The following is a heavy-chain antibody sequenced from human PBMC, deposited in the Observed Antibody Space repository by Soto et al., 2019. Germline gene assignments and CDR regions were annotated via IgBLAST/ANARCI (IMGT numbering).Heavy chain of an antibody. CDR3: ARQDGYSGYFYYYGMDV. V-gene: IGHV3-74*01. Sequence: GGSLRLSCAASGFTFSSYWMHWVRQAPGKGLVWVSHINSDGSSTSYADSVKGRFTISRDNAKNTLYLQMNSLRAEDTAVYYCARQDGYSGYFYYYGMDVWGQGTTVTVSS. CDR1: GFTFSSYW. D-gene: IGHD5-12*01. J-gene: IGHJ6*02. CDR2: INSDGSST.